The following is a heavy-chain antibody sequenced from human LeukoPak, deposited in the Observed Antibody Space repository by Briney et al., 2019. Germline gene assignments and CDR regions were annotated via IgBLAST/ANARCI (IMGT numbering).Heavy chain of an antibody. CDR3: ARDRILRNYMDV. V-gene: IGHV4-39*07. D-gene: IGHD5-18*01. J-gene: IGHJ6*03. CDR1: GGSISSSSYY. CDR2: IYTSGST. Sequence: SETLSLTCTVSGGSISSSSYYWGWIRQPPGKGLEWIGRIYTSGSTNYNPSLKSRVTISVDTSKNQFSLKLSSVTAADTAVYYCARDRILRNYMDVWGKGTTVTISS.